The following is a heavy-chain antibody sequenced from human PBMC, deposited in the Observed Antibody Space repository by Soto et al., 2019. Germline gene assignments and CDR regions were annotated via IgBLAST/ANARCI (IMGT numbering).Heavy chain of an antibody. CDR1: GGSISSYY. Sequence: PSETLSLTCTVSGGSISSYYWSWIRQPPGKGLEWIGYIYYSGSTNYNPSLKSRVTISVDTSKNQFSLKLSSVTAADTAVYYCATRYGSDTDSWRHGTLVTASS. D-gene: IGHD1-26*01. CDR3: ATRYGSDTDS. V-gene: IGHV4-59*08. CDR2: IYYSGST. J-gene: IGHJ5*01.